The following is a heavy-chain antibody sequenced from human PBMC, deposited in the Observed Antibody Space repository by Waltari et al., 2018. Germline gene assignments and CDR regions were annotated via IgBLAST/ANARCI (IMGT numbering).Heavy chain of an antibody. J-gene: IGHJ4*02. CDR3: ARDLVAAFLDY. CDR1: GFTFRSYE. V-gene: IGHV3-48*03. D-gene: IGHD6-13*01. Sequence: EVQLVESGGGLVQPGGSLRLSCAASGFTFRSYEMNWVRQAPGKGLEWVSYISSSGSTIYYADSVKGRFTISRDNAKNSLYLQMNSLRAEDTAVYYCARDLVAAFLDYWGQGTLVTVSS. CDR2: ISSSGSTI.